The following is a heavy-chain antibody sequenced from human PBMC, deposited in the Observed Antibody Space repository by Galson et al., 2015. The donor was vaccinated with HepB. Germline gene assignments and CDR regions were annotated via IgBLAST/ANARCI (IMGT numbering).Heavy chain of an antibody. D-gene: IGHD4-11*01. CDR3: VRDVPTAFLDY. V-gene: IGHV3-74*03. CDR1: GFAFEHLW. J-gene: IGHJ4*02. Sequence: SLRLPCAASGFAFEHLWMHWVRQVPGKGLVWVSRITSDGSDTKYADFVEGRFTVSRDNAKNTLFLQMNSLRPEDTAIYYCVRDVPTAFLDYWGQGTQVTVSS. CDR2: ITSDGSDT.